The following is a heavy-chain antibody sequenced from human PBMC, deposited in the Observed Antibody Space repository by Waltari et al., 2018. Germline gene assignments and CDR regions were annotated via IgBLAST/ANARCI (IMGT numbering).Heavy chain of an antibody. V-gene: IGHV4-39*01. CDR3: ASVTFRSYDILTGYSDY. CDR2: IYYSGST. D-gene: IGHD3-9*01. Sequence: QLQLQESGPGLVKPSETLSLTCTVSGGSISSSSYYWGWIRQPPGKGLEWIGSIYYSGSTYYNPSLKSRVTISVDTSKNQFSLKLSSVTAADTAVYYCASVTFRSYDILTGYSDYWGQGTLVTVSS. J-gene: IGHJ4*02. CDR1: GGSISSSSYY.